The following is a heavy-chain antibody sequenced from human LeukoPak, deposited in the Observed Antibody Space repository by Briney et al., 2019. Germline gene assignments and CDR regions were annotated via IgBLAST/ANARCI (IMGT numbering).Heavy chain of an antibody. CDR1: GGSISSYY. D-gene: IGHD6-6*01. J-gene: IGHJ4*02. Sequence: SETLSLTCTASGGSISSYYWRWIRQPAGKGLEWIGRIYTNGSTNYNPSLKSRVTMSVDTSKNQFSLKLSSVTAADTAVYYCARDPEKPARPFGAFDYWGQGTLVTVSS. CDR2: IYTNGST. CDR3: ARDPEKPARPFGAFDY. V-gene: IGHV4-4*07.